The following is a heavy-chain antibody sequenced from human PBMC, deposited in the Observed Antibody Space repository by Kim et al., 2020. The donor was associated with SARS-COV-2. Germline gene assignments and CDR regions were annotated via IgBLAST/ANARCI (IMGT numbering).Heavy chain of an antibody. V-gene: IGHV3-7*03. CDR3: AGDSSTWTNFFDY. J-gene: IGHJ4*02. Sequence: SDVDSVKGRFTISRDNARNSLYLQMDSLGAEDTAVYYCAGDSSTWTNFFDYWGQGTLVTVAS. D-gene: IGHD6-13*01.